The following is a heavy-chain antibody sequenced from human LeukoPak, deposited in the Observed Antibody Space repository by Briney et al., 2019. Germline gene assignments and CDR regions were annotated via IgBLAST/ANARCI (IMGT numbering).Heavy chain of an antibody. J-gene: IGHJ5*01. CDR2: INAGGEDP. CDR1: RDMLNSDH. Sequence: ASVKVSCKASRDMLNSDHIHWVRQAPGEGLEWMGVINAGGEDPKFAQNLQGRVDLTWDTSTNTIYMELARLRSEDTAVYYCTRAKVPPRPTWFGSWGQGTLVTVSS. D-gene: IGHD3-10*01. V-gene: IGHV1-46*02. CDR3: TRAKVPPRPTWFGS.